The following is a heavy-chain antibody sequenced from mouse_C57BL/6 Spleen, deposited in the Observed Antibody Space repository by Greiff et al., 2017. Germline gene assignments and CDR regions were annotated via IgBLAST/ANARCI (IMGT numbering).Heavy chain of an antibody. Sequence: VQLQQSGAELVKPGSSVKLSCKASGYTFTSYWMHWVKQRPIQGLEWIGNIDPTDSETNYNQKFKDKATLTVDKSSSTAYMQLSSLTSEDSAVYYCARAGNYRSLDYWGQGTSVTVSA. J-gene: IGHJ4*01. D-gene: IGHD2-1*01. V-gene: IGHV1-52*01. CDR3: ARAGNYRSLDY. CDR2: IDPTDSET. CDR1: GYTFTSYW.